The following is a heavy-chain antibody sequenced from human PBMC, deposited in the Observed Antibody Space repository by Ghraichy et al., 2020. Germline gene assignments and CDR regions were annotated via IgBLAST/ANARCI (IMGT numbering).Heavy chain of an antibody. Sequence: SQTLSLTCTVIGDSITSHYWTWIRRPPGKRLEWIGYFAHTGGVDYNPSLRSRVAISIDTSKKQVSLRLDSVTAADSAVYYCARGHFALGVWGQGTTVTVSS. CDR1: GDSITSHY. CDR2: FAHTGGV. V-gene: IGHV4-59*11. J-gene: IGHJ6*02. CDR3: ARGHFALGV.